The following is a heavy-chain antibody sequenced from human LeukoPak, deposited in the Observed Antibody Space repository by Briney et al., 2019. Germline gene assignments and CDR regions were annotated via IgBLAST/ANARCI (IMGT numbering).Heavy chain of an antibody. D-gene: IGHD2-2*01. CDR1: GGSFSGYY. CDR2: INHSGST. Sequence: SETLSLTCAVYGGSFSGYYWSWIRQPPGKGLEWIGEINHSGSTNYNPSLKSRVTISVDTSKNQFSLKLSSVTTADTAVYYCARGRSIVVVPAATPAMDVWGKGTTVTVSS. CDR3: ARGRSIVVVPAATPAMDV. V-gene: IGHV4-34*01. J-gene: IGHJ6*03.